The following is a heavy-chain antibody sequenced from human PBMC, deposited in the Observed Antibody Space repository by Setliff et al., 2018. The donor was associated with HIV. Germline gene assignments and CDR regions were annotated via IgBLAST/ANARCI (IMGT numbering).Heavy chain of an antibody. CDR3: ARGGGFSDYDPYYYYYMDV. V-gene: IGHV4-39*07. J-gene: IGHJ6*03. CDR2: ISHSGTT. D-gene: IGHD5-12*01. Sequence: SETLSLTCSVSGDSISSSSYYWGWIRQPPGKGLEWIGSISHSGTTYYNASLKSRVTISVDTSKNQLSLKLSSVTAADTAVYYCARGGGFSDYDPYYYYYMDVWGKGTTVTVSS. CDR1: GDSISSSSYY.